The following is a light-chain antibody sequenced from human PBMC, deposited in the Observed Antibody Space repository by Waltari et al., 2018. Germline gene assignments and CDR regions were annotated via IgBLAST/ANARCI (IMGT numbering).Light chain of an antibody. CDR3: MQALQNALT. V-gene: IGKV2-28*01. CDR1: QSPLHSKGHNY. CDR2: LGP. Sequence: EIGMTQSPLSLPLTPGGPASIPCRSSQSPLHSKGHNYLDWYLQKPGQSPQLLIYLGPARASGVPGRVSGSGSGAYCTLKIGRVEAEDGGVYYCMQALQNALTFGGGTKVEIK. J-gene: IGKJ4*01.